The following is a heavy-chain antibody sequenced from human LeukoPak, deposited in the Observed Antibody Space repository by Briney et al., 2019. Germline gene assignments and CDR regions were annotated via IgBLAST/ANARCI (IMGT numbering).Heavy chain of an antibody. CDR3: AKTYYDFWSGYYTGNYFDY. D-gene: IGHD3-3*01. CDR1: GFTFSSYA. CDR2: ISGSGGST. V-gene: IGHV3-23*01. Sequence: PGGSLRLSCAASGFTFSSYAMSWVRQAPGKGLEWVSAISGSGGSTYYADSVKGRFTISRDNPKNTLYLQMNSLRAEDTAVYYCAKTYYDFWSGYYTGNYFDYWGQGTLVTVSS. J-gene: IGHJ4*02.